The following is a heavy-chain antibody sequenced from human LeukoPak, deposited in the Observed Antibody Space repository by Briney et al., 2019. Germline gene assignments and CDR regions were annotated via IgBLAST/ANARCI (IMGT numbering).Heavy chain of an antibody. CDR2: IIPILGIA. Sequence: SVKVSCKTSGGTFSSYAISWVRQAPGQGLEWMGRIIPILGIANYAHKFQGRVTITADKSTSTAYMELSSLRSEDTAVYYCAGGTVATLSYWGQGTLVTVSS. J-gene: IGHJ4*02. CDR1: GGTFSSYA. CDR3: AGGTVATLSY. V-gene: IGHV1-69*04. D-gene: IGHD4-17*01.